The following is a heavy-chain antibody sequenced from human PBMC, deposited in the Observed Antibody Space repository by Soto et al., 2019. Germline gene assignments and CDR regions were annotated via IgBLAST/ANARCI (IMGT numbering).Heavy chain of an antibody. J-gene: IGHJ6*02. CDR1: GGSISNYY. V-gene: IGHV4-59*01. Sequence: PSETLSLTCSVSGGSISNYYWSWIRQPPGKGLEWIGYINYSGSTSYNPSLWSRATILVDTSKIQFSLKLSSVTAADTAVYYCARAHYYGSGTYSRPYYYFYGLDVWGQGTTVTVSS. CDR2: INYSGST. D-gene: IGHD3-10*01. CDR3: ARAHYYGSGTYSRPYYYFYGLDV.